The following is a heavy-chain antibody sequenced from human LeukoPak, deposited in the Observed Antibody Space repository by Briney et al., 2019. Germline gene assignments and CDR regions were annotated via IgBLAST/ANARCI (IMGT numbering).Heavy chain of an antibody. CDR3: ARLSPGVDLSDY. D-gene: IGHD3-3*01. Sequence: SETLSLTCTVSGGSISSSSYYWGWIRQPPGKGLEWIGSIYYSGSTYYNPSLKSRVTISVDTSKNQFSLKLSSVTAADTAVYYCARLSPGVDLSDYWGQGTLVTVSS. J-gene: IGHJ4*02. CDR1: GGSISSSSYY. V-gene: IGHV4-39*01. CDR2: IYYSGST.